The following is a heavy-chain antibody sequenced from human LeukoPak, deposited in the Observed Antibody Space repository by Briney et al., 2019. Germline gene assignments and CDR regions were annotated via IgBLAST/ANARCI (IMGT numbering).Heavy chain of an antibody. CDR1: GFTLSAYW. V-gene: IGHV3-74*01. J-gene: IGHJ4*02. D-gene: IGHD1-26*01. CDR2: IKNDGSST. CDR3: ARSIVGATYFDY. Sequence: GGSLRLSCAASGFTLSAYWMHSVRQAPGKGLVWVSRIKNDGSSTSYADSGKGRVTISRDNAKNTLYLQMNSLRAEDTAVYYCARSIVGATYFDYWGQGTLVTVSS.